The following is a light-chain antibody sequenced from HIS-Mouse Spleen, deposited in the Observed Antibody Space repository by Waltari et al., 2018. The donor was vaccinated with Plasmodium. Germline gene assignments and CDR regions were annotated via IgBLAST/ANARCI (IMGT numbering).Light chain of an antibody. V-gene: IGLV3-10*01. Sequence: SYELTQPPSVSVSPGQTARITCSGDALPKKYAYWYQKKSGQAPVLVIYEDSKRPSGIPERFSGSSSGTMATLTISGAQVEDEADYYCYSTDSSVNHRVFGGGTKLTVL. CDR1: ALPKKY. J-gene: IGLJ3*02. CDR3: YSTDSSVNHRV. CDR2: EDS.